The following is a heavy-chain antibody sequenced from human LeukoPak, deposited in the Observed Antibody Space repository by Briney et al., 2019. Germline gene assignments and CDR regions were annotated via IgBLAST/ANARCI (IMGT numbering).Heavy chain of an antibody. J-gene: IGHJ3*01. Sequence: GGSPRLSCAASGFTFGNSWVHWVRQAPGKGLVWVSLINADGSTTSYADSVKGRFTISRDNARNTLSLEMNSLTIEDTAVYYCIVVVEPPDSDGFDVWGQGTMITVSS. CDR1: GFTFGNSW. CDR3: IVVVEPPDSDGFDV. CDR2: INADGSTT. D-gene: IGHD1-14*01. V-gene: IGHV3-74*01.